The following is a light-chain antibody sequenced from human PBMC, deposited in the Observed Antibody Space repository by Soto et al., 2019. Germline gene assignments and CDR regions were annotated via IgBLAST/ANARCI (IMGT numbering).Light chain of an antibody. J-gene: IGKJ2*01. Sequence: EIVMTQSPATLSLSPGERAALSCRASQSINSELAWYQQKPGQPPRLLIYGASTRATGVRARFTGSESGSDFTLTISGLQSEDFAVYYCQQGHNWPFTFGQGIKLEI. CDR3: QQGHNWPFT. V-gene: IGKV3-15*01. CDR1: QSINSE. CDR2: GAS.